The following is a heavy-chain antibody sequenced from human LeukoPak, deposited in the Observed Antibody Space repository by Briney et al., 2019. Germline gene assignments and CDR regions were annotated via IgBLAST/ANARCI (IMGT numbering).Heavy chain of an antibody. V-gene: IGHV3-30-3*01. CDR3: ARGDLSIVVVPAALDY. J-gene: IGHJ4*02. D-gene: IGHD2-2*01. CDR2: ISYDGSNK. Sequence: PGGSLRLSCAASGFTFSSYAMHWVRQAPGKGLGWVAVISYDGSNKYYADSVKGRFTISRDNSKNTLYLQMNSLRAEDTAVYYCARGDLSIVVVPAALDYWGQGTLVTVSS. CDR1: GFTFSSYA.